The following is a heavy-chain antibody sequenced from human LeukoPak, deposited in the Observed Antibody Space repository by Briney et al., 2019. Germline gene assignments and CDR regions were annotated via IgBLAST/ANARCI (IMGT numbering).Heavy chain of an antibody. CDR3: ARVPFPKEILVMPRSDYYYGMDV. Sequence: ASVKVSCKASGYTFTGYYMHWVRQAPGQGLEWMGWINPNSGGTNYAQKFQGRVTMTRDTSISTAYMELSRLRSDDTAVYYCARVPFPKEILVMPRSDYYYGMDVWGQGTTVTVSS. CDR2: INPNSGGT. V-gene: IGHV1-2*02. CDR1: GYTFTGYY. J-gene: IGHJ6*02. D-gene: IGHD1-26*01.